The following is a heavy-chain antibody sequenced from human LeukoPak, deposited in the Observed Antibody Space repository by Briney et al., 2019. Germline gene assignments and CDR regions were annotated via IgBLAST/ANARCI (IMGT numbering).Heavy chain of an antibody. CDR3: ARRSVVPAANPPTYYFDY. J-gene: IGHJ4*02. Sequence: SETLSLNCTVSGGSISSTSFHGGWIRQPPGKGLEWIGSIHYSGNTYYNPSLKSPVTISVDTSKNQFSLKLSSVTAADTAVYYCARRSVVPAANPPTYYFDYWGQGTLVTVSS. V-gene: IGHV4-39*01. CDR1: GGSISSTSFH. D-gene: IGHD2-2*01. CDR2: IHYSGNT.